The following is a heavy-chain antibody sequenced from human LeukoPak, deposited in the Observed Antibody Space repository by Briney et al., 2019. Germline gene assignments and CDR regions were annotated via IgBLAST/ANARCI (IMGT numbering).Heavy chain of an antibody. V-gene: IGHV3-23*01. D-gene: IGHD3-22*01. CDR3: AKGDYYDLDY. J-gene: IGHJ4*02. CDR2: ITSGVGIT. Sequence: GGSLRLSCVASGFTFSNYGMNWVRQARGKGLEWVSIITSGVGITYYADSVKGRFTISRDNSKNTLYLQMNSLRAEDTAVYYCAKGDYYDLDYWGQGTLVTVSS. CDR1: GFTFSNYG.